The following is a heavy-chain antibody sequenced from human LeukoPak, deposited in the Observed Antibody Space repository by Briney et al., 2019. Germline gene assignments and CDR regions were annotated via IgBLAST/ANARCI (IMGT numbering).Heavy chain of an antibody. Sequence: SETLSLTCAVYGGPFSGYYWSWIRQPPGKGLEWIGEINHSGSTNYNPSLKSRVTISVDTSKNQFSLKLSSVTAADTAVYYCARNRRGYSGYVDSDYRGQGTLVTVSS. J-gene: IGHJ4*02. V-gene: IGHV4-34*01. D-gene: IGHD5-12*01. CDR2: INHSGST. CDR3: ARNRRGYSGYVDSDY. CDR1: GGPFSGYY.